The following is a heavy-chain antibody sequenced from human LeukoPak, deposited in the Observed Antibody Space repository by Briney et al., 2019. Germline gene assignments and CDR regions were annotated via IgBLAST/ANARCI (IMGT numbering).Heavy chain of an antibody. CDR3: ARVLGYCSGTSCYGAYYYYYMDV. V-gene: IGHV4-59*01. J-gene: IGHJ6*03. CDR2: IYYSGST. Sequence: SETLSLTCTVSGGSISSYYWSWIRQPPGKGLEWIGYIYYSGSTNYNPSLKSRVTISVDTSKNQFSLKLSSVTAADTAVYYCARVLGYCSGTSCYGAYYYYYMDVWGKGTTVTVSS. CDR1: GGSISSYY. D-gene: IGHD2-2*01.